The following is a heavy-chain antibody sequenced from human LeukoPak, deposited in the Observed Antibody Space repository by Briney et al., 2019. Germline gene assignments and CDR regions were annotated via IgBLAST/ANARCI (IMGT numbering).Heavy chain of an antibody. CDR3: AKGSRDSRPYYFDF. D-gene: IGHD3-10*01. Sequence: PGGSLRLSCAASGFTFSNYGMSWVRQAPGKGLEWVSAITGNGGDKYQADSVKGRFTISRDNSKKTLYLQMNSLSAEDTALYYCAKGSRDSRPYYFDFWGQESLVTVSS. J-gene: IGHJ4*02. V-gene: IGHV3-23*01. CDR1: GFTFSNYG. CDR2: ITGNGGDK.